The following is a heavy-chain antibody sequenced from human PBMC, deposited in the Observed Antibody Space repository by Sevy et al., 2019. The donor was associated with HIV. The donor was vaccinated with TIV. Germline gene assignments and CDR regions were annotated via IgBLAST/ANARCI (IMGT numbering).Heavy chain of an antibody. Sequence: GGSLRLSCAASGFTFSNYWMHWARQAPGKGLVWVSRIKTDGSNRDSADSVKGRFFISRDNAKNLLYLQMNSLRAEDTALYYCAREGDTVLVPTAVDAFDFWGQGTMVTVSS. J-gene: IGHJ3*01. D-gene: IGHD2-8*02. V-gene: IGHV3-74*01. CDR1: GFTFSNYW. CDR2: IKTDGSNR. CDR3: AREGDTVLVPTAVDAFDF.